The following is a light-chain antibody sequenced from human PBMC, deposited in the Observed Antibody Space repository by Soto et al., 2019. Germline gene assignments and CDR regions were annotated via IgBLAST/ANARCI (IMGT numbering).Light chain of an antibody. CDR2: AAS. CDR1: ESIRNN. CDR3: QQTYSTPRGA. V-gene: IGKV1-39*01. J-gene: IGKJ1*01. Sequence: DIQMTQSPSSLSASVGDRVTITCRASESIRNNVNWYQQKPGKAPKLLIYAASTLQSGVPSRFSGGGSGTEFTLTIGSLQPEDFTTYYCQQTYSTPRGAFGQGTKVEFK.